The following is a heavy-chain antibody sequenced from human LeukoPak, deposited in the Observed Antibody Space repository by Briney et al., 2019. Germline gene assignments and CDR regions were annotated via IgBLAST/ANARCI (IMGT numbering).Heavy chain of an antibody. D-gene: IGHD4-17*01. CDR1: GFTFSSYE. CDR2: ISASGSTK. CDR3: ARVRYGDYG. Sequence: GGSLRLSCAASGFTFSSYEMNWVRQPPGKGLEWVSYISASGSTKYYADSVKGRFTISRDNAKNSLYLQMNSLRAEDTAVYYCARVRYGDYGWGQGTLVTVSS. V-gene: IGHV3-48*03. J-gene: IGHJ4*02.